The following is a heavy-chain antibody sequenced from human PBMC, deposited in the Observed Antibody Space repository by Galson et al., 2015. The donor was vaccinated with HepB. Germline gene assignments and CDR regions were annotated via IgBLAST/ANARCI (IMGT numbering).Heavy chain of an antibody. Sequence: SLRLSCAASGFTFSSYAMSWVRQAPGKGLEWVSAISGSGGSTYYADSVKGRFTISRDNSKNTLYLQMNSLRAEDTAVYYCAKGHLIAAAGYVSSRRDYWGQGTLVTVSS. D-gene: IGHD6-13*01. CDR1: GFTFSSYA. CDR3: AKGHLIAAAGYVSSRRDY. CDR2: ISGSGGST. V-gene: IGHV3-23*01. J-gene: IGHJ4*02.